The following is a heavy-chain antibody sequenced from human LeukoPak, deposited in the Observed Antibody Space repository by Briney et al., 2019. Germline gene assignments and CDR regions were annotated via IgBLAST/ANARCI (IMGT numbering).Heavy chain of an antibody. Sequence: GGSLRLSCAASGFTFSNAWMSWVRQAPGKGLEWVGRIKSKTGGGTTDYAAPVKGRFTISRDDSKNTLYLQMNSLKTEDTAVYYCTTDARTPYSGYDPVGYWGQGTLVTVSS. CDR2: IKSKTGGGTT. J-gene: IGHJ4*02. D-gene: IGHD5-12*01. CDR3: TTDARTPYSGYDPVGY. CDR1: GFTFSNAW. V-gene: IGHV3-15*01.